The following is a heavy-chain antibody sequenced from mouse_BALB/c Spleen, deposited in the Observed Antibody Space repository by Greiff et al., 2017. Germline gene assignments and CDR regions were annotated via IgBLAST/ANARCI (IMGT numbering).Heavy chain of an antibody. V-gene: IGHV5-4*02. CDR1: GFTFSDYY. J-gene: IGHJ3*01. CDR2: ISDGGSYT. Sequence: EVKLMESGGGLVKPGGSLKLSCAASGFTFSDYYMYWVRQTPEKRLEWVATISDGGSYTYYPDSVKGRFTISRDNAKNNLYLQMSSLKSEDTAMYYCARDLLRHPFAYWGQGTLVTVSA. CDR3: ARDLLRHPFAY. D-gene: IGHD1-2*01.